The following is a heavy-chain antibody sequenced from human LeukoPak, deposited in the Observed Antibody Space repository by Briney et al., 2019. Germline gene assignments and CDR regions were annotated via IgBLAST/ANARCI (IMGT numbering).Heavy chain of an antibody. V-gene: IGHV3-11*01. CDR3: ARGHQRWLQFLYYYGMDV. CDR2: ISSSGSTI. Sequence: KTGGSLRLSCAASGFTFSDYYMSWIRQAPGKGLEWVSYISSSGSTIYYADSVKGRFTISRDNAKNSLYLQMNSLRAEDTAVYYCARGHQRWLQFLYYYGMDVWGQGTTVTVSS. CDR1: GFTFSDYY. D-gene: IGHD5-24*01. J-gene: IGHJ6*02.